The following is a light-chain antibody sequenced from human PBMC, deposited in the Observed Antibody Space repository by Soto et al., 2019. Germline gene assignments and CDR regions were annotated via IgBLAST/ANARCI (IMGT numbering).Light chain of an antibody. CDR2: DAS. Sequence: EIVLTQSPATLSLSPGERATLSCRASQSVSSYLAWFQQKPGQAPRLLSYDASKRSTGIPARFSVSGSGTDFTLTISSLEPEDFAVYYCQQRSNWPLTFGGGTKVEIK. CDR1: QSVSSY. V-gene: IGKV3-11*01. J-gene: IGKJ4*01. CDR3: QQRSNWPLT.